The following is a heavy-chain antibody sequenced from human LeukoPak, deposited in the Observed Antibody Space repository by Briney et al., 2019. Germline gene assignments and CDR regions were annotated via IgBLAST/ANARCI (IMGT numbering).Heavy chain of an antibody. D-gene: IGHD3-3*01. Sequence: GGSLRLSCAASGFTFSDYYMSWIRQVPGKGLEWVSYISSSGSTIYYAGSVKGRFTISRDNAKNSLYLQMNSLRAEDTAVYYCARDDRPESYYDFWSGYWANWFDPWGQGTLVTVPS. CDR2: ISSSGSTI. V-gene: IGHV3-11*01. J-gene: IGHJ5*02. CDR3: ARDDRPESYYDFWSGYWANWFDP. CDR1: GFTFSDYY.